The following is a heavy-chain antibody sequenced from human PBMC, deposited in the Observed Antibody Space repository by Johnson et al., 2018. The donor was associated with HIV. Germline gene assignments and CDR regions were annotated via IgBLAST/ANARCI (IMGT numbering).Heavy chain of an antibody. CDR3: ATFDAFDI. CDR2: ISYDGSNK. CDR1: GFTFSSYA. Sequence: QVQLVESGGGVVQPGRSLRLSCAASGFTFSSYAMHWVRQAPGKWLEWVAVISYDGSNKYYADSVKGRFTISRDNSKNTLYLQMNSLRAEDTAVYYCATFDAFDIWGQGTMVTVSS. V-gene: IGHV3-30*04. J-gene: IGHJ3*02.